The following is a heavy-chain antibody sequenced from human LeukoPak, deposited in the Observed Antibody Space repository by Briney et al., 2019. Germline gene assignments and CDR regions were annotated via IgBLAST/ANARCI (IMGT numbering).Heavy chain of an antibody. CDR2: ISWNSGGI. J-gene: IGHJ4*02. V-gene: IGHV3-9*01. Sequence: GRSLRLSCAASGFTFDDYAMHWVRQAPGKGLEWVSGISWNSGGIGYADSVKGRFTISRDNAKNSLYLQMNSLRAEDTALYYCAKDRDYSKGGGYFDYWGQGTLVTVSS. CDR1: GFTFDDYA. CDR3: AKDRDYSKGGGYFDY. D-gene: IGHD4-11*01.